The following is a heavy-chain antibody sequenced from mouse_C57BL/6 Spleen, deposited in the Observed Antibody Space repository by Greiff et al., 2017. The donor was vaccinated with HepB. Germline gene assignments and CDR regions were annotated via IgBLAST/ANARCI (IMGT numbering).Heavy chain of an antibody. CDR1: GFTFSDYY. V-gene: IGHV5-12*01. CDR3: ARHGDYYGSSYWFAY. Sequence: EVQVVESGGGLVQPGGSLKLSCAASGFTFSDYYMYWVRQTPEKRLEWVAYISNGGGSTYYPDTVKGRFTISRDNAKNTLYLQMSRLKSEDTAMYYCARHGDYYGSSYWFAYWGQGTLVTVSA. D-gene: IGHD1-1*01. J-gene: IGHJ3*01. CDR2: ISNGGGST.